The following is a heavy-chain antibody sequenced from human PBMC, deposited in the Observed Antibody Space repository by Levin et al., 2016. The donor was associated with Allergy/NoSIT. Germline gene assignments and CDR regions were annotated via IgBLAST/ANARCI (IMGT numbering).Heavy chain of an antibody. CDR2: ISAGGDYT. D-gene: IGHD2-15*01. J-gene: IGHJ6*02. V-gene: IGHV3-23*01. CDR1: GLSFSTHA. CDR3: ARYGSYSGGNFHYSGVDV. Sequence: GGSLRLSCSALGLSFSTHAMSWVRQVSGKGLEWVSGISAGGDYTYYADSVKGRSTISRDNFKNTLYLHMDSLRAEDTAVYYCARYGSYSGGNFHYSGVDVWGQGTTVTVSS.